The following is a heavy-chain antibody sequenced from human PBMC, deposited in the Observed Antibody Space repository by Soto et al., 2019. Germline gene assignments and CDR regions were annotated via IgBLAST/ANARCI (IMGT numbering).Heavy chain of an antibody. CDR1: GFTFSHYA. V-gene: IGHV3-23*01. Sequence: GGSLKLSCVASGFTFSHYAMPWVRQAPAKGLEWVSTISNNAIDTSLAHSVNRRFTISRDKSKNTLYLQMNSLRAEDTAIYPCAKEFFCSATSGQTWMEDYGLDVWGQGTTVTVSS. D-gene: IGHD1-26*01. CDR2: ISNNAIDT. CDR3: AKEFFCSATSGQTWMEDYGLDV. J-gene: IGHJ6*02.